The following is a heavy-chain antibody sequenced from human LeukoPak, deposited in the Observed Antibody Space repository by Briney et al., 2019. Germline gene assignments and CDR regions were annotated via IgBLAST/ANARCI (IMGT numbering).Heavy chain of an antibody. CDR3: ARLKQWLYSDGDGT. Sequence: GGSLRLSCAASGFTFSSYSMNWVRQAPGKGVEWVSSISSSSCYRYYADSVKGRFTISRDNAKNSLYLQMNSLRAEDTAVYYCARLKQWLYSDGDGTWGQGTLVTVSS. CDR2: ISSSSCYR. CDR1: GFTFSSYS. D-gene: IGHD6-19*01. J-gene: IGHJ4*02. V-gene: IGHV3-21*01.